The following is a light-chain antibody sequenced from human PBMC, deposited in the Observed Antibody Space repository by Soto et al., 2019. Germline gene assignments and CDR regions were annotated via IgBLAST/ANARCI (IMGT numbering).Light chain of an antibody. V-gene: IGLV2-14*03. J-gene: IGLJ1*01. CDR3: SSFTSSSTFV. CDR2: DVS. CDR1: SSDVGRYNY. Sequence: QSVLAQPASVSGSRGQSITISCTGTSSDVGRYNYVSWFQQHPGKVPKLIIYDVSNWPSGVSDRFSGSKSGNTASLTISGLHPEHDADYYCSSFTSSSTFVFGTGTKVTVL.